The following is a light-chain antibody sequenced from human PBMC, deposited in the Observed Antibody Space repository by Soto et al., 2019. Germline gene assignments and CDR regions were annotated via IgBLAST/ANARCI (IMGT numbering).Light chain of an antibody. CDR2: DAS. CDR1: LDIRNE. V-gene: IGKV1-17*01. Sequence: IQVTQSPSSLSASVGDRVTITCRASLDIRNELDWYQQKPGKAPKRLIYDASTLQDWVPSRFSGDGSGTEFTLTISSLQSEDSATYFCLQHKSYPWTFGQGTKV. CDR3: LQHKSYPWT. J-gene: IGKJ1*01.